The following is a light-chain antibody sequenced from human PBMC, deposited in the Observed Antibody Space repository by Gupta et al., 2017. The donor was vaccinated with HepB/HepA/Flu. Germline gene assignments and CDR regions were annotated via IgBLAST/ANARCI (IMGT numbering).Light chain of an antibody. Sequence: SYAVTQTPLVSVAPGQKATVTGGGDRIGSKAVHWYQKKPGQAPVLVVYNDRARPSGIPERFSGSNSGNTATLTISRFEAGDEADYYRQVWHSEIENLYVFGAGTKVTVL. CDR1: RIGSKA. CDR3: QVWHSEIENLYV. CDR2: NDR. J-gene: IGLJ1*01. V-gene: IGLV3-21*02.